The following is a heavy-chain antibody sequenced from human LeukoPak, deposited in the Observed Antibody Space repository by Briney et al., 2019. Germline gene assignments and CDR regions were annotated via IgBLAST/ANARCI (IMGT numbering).Heavy chain of an antibody. CDR2: TNPNSGNT. CDR3: ARGPPQWLRLGGGFDP. Sequence: GASVKVSCKASGYTFTSYDINWVRQATGQGLEWMGWTNPNSGNTGYAQKFQGRVTMTRNTSISTAYMELSSLRSEDTAVYYCARGPPQWLRLGGGFDPWGQGTLVTVSS. J-gene: IGHJ5*02. CDR1: GYTFTSYD. V-gene: IGHV1-8*01. D-gene: IGHD5-12*01.